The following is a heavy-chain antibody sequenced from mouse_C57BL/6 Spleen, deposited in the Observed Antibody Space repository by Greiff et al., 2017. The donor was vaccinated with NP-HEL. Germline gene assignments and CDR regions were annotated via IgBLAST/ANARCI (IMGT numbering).Heavy chain of an antibody. CDR3: ARVYDYDGAWFAY. CDR1: GFSLTSYG. V-gene: IGHV2-2*01. CDR2: IWSGGST. Sequence: QVQLKESGPGLVQPSQSLYITCTVSGFSLTSYGVHWVRQSPGKGLEWLGVIWSGGSTDNNAAFISRLSISKDNSKVQVFFKMNSLQADDTAIYYCARVYDYDGAWFAYWGQGTLVTVSA. J-gene: IGHJ3*01. D-gene: IGHD2-4*01.